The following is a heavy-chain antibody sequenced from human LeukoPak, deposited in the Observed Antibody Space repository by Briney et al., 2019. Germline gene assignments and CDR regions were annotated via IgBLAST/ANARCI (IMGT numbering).Heavy chain of an antibody. J-gene: IGHJ4*02. V-gene: IGHV4-4*07. D-gene: IGHD3-3*01. CDR1: GGSISSYY. Sequence: PSETLSLTCTVSGGSISSYYWSWIRQPAGKGLEWIGRIHTSGSTNSNPSLKSRVTMSVDTSKNQFPLKLSSVTAADTAVYYCARWSGDYSFDYWGQGTLVTVSS. CDR3: ARWSGDYSFDY. CDR2: IHTSGST.